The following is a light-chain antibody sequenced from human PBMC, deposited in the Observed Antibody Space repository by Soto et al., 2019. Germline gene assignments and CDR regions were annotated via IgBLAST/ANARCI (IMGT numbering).Light chain of an antibody. CDR3: QHYYNYTPP. Sequence: AIRMTQSPSSVSVSTGDRVTITCRASQDISSYLAWYQQRPGKAPKFLIYAASTLESGVPSRFSGSGSGTEFTLTISSLQSEDFATYYCQHYYNYTPPFGQGTKVDIX. CDR1: QDISSY. J-gene: IGKJ1*01. CDR2: AAS. V-gene: IGKV1-8*01.